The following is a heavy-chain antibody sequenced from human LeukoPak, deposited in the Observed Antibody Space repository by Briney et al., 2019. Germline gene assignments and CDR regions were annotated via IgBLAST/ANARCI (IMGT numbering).Heavy chain of an antibody. CDR2: IKQDGSEK. CDR3: ARDTSITMIVVVPGAFDI. Sequence: GGSLRLSCAASGFTFRNYWMSWVRQAPGKGLEWVANIKQDGSEKYYVDSVKGRFTISRDNAKNSLYLQMNSLRAEDTAVYYCARDTSITMIVVVPGAFDIWGQGTMVTVSS. V-gene: IGHV3-7*01. D-gene: IGHD3-22*01. J-gene: IGHJ3*02. CDR1: GFTFRNYW.